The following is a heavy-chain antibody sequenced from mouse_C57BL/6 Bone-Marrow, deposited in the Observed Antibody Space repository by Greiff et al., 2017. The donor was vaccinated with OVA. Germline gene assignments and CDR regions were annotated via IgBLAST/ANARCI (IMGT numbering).Heavy chain of an antibody. CDR3: AREGTGTAGGLAY. CDR2: IDPANGNT. V-gene: IGHV14-3*01. D-gene: IGHD4-1*01. CDR1: GFTITNTY. Sequence: VQLQQSVAELVRPGASVKLSCTASGFTITNTYMHWVKQRPEQGLEWIGRIDPANGNTKYAPKFQGKATITADTSSSTAYLQLSSLTSEDTAIYYCAREGTGTAGGLAYWGQGTLVTVSA. J-gene: IGHJ3*01.